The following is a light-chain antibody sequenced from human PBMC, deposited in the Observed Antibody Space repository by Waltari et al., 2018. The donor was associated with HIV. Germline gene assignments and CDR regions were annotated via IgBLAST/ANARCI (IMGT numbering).Light chain of an antibody. J-gene: IGLJ1*01. V-gene: IGLV2-8*01. CDR1: SSDVGDYSS. CDR2: EVD. CDR3: CSYATSNSFV. Sequence: QSALTQPASVSGSPGQSVTTPCTGTSSDVGDYSSVCWFQPNPGKAPKLMIIEVDKRASGIPDRFSGSKSGYTASLTISGLQPEDEADYFCCSYATSNSFVFGTGSTVTVL.